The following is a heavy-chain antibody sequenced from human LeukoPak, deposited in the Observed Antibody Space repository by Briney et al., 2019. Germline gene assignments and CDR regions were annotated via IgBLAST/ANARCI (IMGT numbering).Heavy chain of an antibody. CDR1: GFTFSSYG. V-gene: IGHV3-30*18. CDR3: AKDRETTSSGTFDY. Sequence: GGSLRLSCAASGFTFSSYGMHCVRQAPGTGLEWVAFIAEDGSNEKYTDSVKGRFTISRDNSNNTLYLRMNSLRAEDTGVYYCAKDRETTSSGTFDYWGQGTLVTVSS. CDR2: IAEDGSNE. D-gene: IGHD1-1*01. J-gene: IGHJ4*02.